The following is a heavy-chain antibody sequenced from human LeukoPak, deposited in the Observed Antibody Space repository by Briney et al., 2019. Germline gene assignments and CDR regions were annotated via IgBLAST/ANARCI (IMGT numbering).Heavy chain of an antibody. V-gene: IGHV3-20*04. CDR2: ISRDGGST. Sequence: PGGSLRLSCAASGFTSGFTFDDYGMNWVRQVPGKGLEWVSGISRDGGSTGYADSLRGRFTISRDNSRNSLHLQMNSLRVEDTAFYYCVKDSNYDFWSGYYKGFDNWGHGTLVTVSS. D-gene: IGHD3-3*01. CDR1: GFTFDDYG. CDR3: VKDSNYDFWSGYYKGFDN. J-gene: IGHJ4*01.